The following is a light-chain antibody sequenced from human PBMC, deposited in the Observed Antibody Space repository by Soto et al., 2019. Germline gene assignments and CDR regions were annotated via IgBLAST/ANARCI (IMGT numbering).Light chain of an antibody. CDR1: QGIRNE. V-gene: IGKV1-17*01. CDR3: LQHNSYSCT. Sequence: DIQMTQSPSSLSASVGDRVTITCRASQGIRNELGWYQQKPGKAPKLLIYTASSLQSGVPSRFSGSGSETEFTLTISSLQPEDFATYYCLQHNSYSCTFGRGTKVEIK. J-gene: IGKJ4*01. CDR2: TAS.